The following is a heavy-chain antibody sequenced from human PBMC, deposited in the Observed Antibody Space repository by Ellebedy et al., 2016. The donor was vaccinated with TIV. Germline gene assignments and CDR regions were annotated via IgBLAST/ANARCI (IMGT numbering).Heavy chain of an antibody. Sequence: GESLKISCAVSGFSVRSNYMTWVRQAPGKGLEWVSVIFNREFTSYADSVKGRFTISRDNSKNTMYLQMDSLRAEDTAVYYCARDLTNHYYVMDVWGQGTAVTVS. CDR1: GFSVRSNY. V-gene: IGHV3-53*01. D-gene: IGHD2-8*01. J-gene: IGHJ6*02. CDR2: IFNREFT. CDR3: ARDLTNHYYVMDV.